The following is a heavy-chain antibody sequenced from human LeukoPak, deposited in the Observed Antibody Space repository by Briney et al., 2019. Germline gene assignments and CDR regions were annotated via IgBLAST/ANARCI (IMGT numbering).Heavy chain of an antibody. J-gene: IGHJ4*02. CDR3: AKDSDYGDYDGGHFDY. D-gene: IGHD4-17*01. V-gene: IGHV3-21*04. CDR2: ISSSSSYI. Sequence: GGSLRLSCAASGFTFSSYSMNWVRQAPGKGLEWVSSISSSSSYIYYADSVKGRFTISRDNAKNSLYLQMNSLRAEDTALYYCAKDSDYGDYDGGHFDYWGQGTLVTVSS. CDR1: GFTFSSYS.